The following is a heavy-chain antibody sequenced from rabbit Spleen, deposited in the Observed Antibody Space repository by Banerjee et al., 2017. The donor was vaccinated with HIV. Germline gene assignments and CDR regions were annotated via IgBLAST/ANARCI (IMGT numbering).Heavy chain of an antibody. V-gene: IGHV1S40*01. J-gene: IGHJ4*01. CDR3: ARDLHGNRNNYGDL. CDR2: IAGSNSGFT. CDR1: GFSFSSSDY. Sequence: QSLEESGGDLVKPGASLTLTCTASGFSFSSSDYMYWVRQAPGKGLEWISCIAGSNSGFTYSATWAKGRFTISKTSSTTVTLQMTSLTAADTATYFCARDLHGNRNNYGDLWGPGTLVTVS. D-gene: IGHD5-1*01.